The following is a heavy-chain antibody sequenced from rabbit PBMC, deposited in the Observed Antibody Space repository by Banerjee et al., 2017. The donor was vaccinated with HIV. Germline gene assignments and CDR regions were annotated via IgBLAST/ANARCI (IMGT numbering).Heavy chain of an antibody. CDR3: ARDLTGVIGWNFGW. V-gene: IGHV1S45*01. Sequence: QEQLVESGGGLVKPEGSLTLTCKASGVSFNDKDVMCWVRQAPGKGLEWISCIAGSSSGFTYSATWAKGRFTCSKTSSTTVTLRMTSLTAADRATYFCARDLTGVIGWNFGWWGPGTLVTVS. J-gene: IGHJ4*01. CDR1: GVSFNDKDV. CDR2: IAGSSSGFT. D-gene: IGHD1-1*01.